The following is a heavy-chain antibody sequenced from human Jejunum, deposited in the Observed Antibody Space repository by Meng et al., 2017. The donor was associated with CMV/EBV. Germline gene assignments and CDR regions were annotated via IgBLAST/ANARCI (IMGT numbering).Heavy chain of an antibody. J-gene: IGHJ4*02. Sequence: VVLGQSVAEGKEPRASVKVSSKASAYTFISYYIHWVRQAPGQGLEWMGIINPNDGTTSYVQNFEGRVTMTRDMSTNPVYMELKSLRSEDTAMYYCARDRPLNGYNYAVYWGQGTLVTVSS. CDR1: AYTFISYY. V-gene: IGHV1-46*01. CDR2: INPNDGTT. D-gene: IGHD5-24*01. CDR3: ARDRPLNGYNYAVY.